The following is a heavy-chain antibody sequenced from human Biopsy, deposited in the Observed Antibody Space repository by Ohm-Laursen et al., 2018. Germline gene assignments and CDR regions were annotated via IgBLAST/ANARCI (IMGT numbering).Heavy chain of an antibody. CDR3: ARESPLRLGVCGAIRCFKEVFGMDV. D-gene: IGHD2-21*01. V-gene: IGHV1-46*01. CDR1: GYNFGNYY. CDR2: INPVAEAT. Sequence: ASVKVSCKASGYNFGNYYINWVRKVPGQGLEWLGVINPVAEATMYAQKFQDRITMTRDTSANTVYMDLTSLTSEDTAVYYCARESPLRLGVCGAIRCFKEVFGMDVWGQGTTVIVSS. J-gene: IGHJ6*02.